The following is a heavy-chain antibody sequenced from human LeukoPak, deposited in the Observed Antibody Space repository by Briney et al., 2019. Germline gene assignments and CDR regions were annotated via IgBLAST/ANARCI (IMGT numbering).Heavy chain of an antibody. CDR1: GGSISSGDYY. V-gene: IGHV4-30-4*01. CDR2: IYYSGST. D-gene: IGHD6-13*01. CDR3: ARGGSADSSSWYLENWFDP. J-gene: IGHJ5*02. Sequence: PSETLSLTCTVSGGSISSGDYYWSWIRQPPGKGLEWIGYIYYSGSTYYNPSLKSRVTISVDTSKNQFSLKLSSVTAADTAVYYCARGGSADSSSWYLENWFDPWGQGTLVTVSS.